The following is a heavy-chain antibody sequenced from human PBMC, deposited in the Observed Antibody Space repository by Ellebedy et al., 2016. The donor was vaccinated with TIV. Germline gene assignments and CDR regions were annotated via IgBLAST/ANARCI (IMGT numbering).Heavy chain of an antibody. CDR1: GFTFSSYG. CDR3: AKRVTMVREVITYYHYAMDV. CDR2: IWYDGSNK. V-gene: IGHV3-33*06. J-gene: IGHJ6*02. Sequence: GESLKISCAASGFTFSSYGMHWVRQAPSKGLACVAVIWYDGSNKYYADSVKGRFTISRDNSKNTLYLQMNSLRAEDTAVYYCAKRVTMVREVITYYHYAMDVWGQGTTVTVSS. D-gene: IGHD3-10*01.